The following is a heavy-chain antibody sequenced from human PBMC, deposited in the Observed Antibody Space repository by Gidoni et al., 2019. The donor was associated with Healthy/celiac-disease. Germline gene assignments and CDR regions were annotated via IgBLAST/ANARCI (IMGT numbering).Heavy chain of an antibody. V-gene: IGHV4-34*01. CDR2: INHSGST. Sequence: QVQLQQWGAGLLKPSETLSLTCAVYGGSFSGYYWSWIRQPPGKGLEWIGEINHSGSTNYNPSLKSRVTISVDTSKNQFSLKLSSVTAADTAVYYCARDRIHGSGYYGDYYYYGMDVWGQGTTVTVSS. CDR1: GGSFSGYY. D-gene: IGHD3-22*01. J-gene: IGHJ6*02. CDR3: ARDRIHGSGYYGDYYYYGMDV.